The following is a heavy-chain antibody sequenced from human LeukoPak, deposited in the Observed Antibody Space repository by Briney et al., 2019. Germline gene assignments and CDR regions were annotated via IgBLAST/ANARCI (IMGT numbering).Heavy chain of an antibody. J-gene: IGHJ4*02. CDR2: INPNSGGT. CDR3: ARDGGIAAAGFDY. V-gene: IGHV1-2*02. Sequence: ASVKVSCKASGYTFTGYYMHWVRQAPGQGLEWMGWINPNSGGTNYAQKFQGRVTMTRDTSISTACMELSRLRSDDTAVYYCARDGGIAAAGFDYWGQGTLVTVSS. CDR1: GYTFTGYY. D-gene: IGHD6-13*01.